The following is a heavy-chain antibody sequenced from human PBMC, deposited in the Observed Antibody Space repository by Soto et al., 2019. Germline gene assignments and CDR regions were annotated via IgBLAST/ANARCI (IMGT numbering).Heavy chain of an antibody. CDR3: ARVRYGDY. D-gene: IGHD1-1*01. J-gene: IGHJ4*02. Sequence: QVHLVQSGAEVKKPGASVKVSCKGSGYAFTTYGITWVRQAPGQGLEWMGWISAHNGNTNDAQKLQGRVTVTRDTSTSTADMELRSLRSDDTAVYYCARVRYGDYWGQGALVTVSS. V-gene: IGHV1-18*01. CDR2: ISAHNGNT. CDR1: GYAFTTYG.